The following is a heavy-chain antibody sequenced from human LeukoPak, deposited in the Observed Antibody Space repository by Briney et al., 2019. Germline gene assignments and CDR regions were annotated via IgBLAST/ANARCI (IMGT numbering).Heavy chain of an antibody. J-gene: IGHJ4*02. Sequence: GGSLRLSCAASGLTFSSYAMSWVRQAPGKGLEWVSAISGSTGRIYYADSVKGRFTISRDNSKNTLYLQMSSLRAEDTAVYYCAKSPPRFGSGWYEKFEKASYYFDYWGQGTLVTVSS. CDR3: AKSPPRFGSGWYEKFEKASYYFDY. V-gene: IGHV3-23*01. CDR1: GLTFSSYA. CDR2: ISGSTGRI. D-gene: IGHD6-19*01.